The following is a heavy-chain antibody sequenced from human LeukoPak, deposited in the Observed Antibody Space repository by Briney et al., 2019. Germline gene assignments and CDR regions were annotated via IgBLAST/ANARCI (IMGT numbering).Heavy chain of an antibody. CDR3: ARDLGQYYDTSDNWFDP. J-gene: IGHJ5*02. CDR1: GFTFSKYW. CDR2: INSDGINT. V-gene: IGHV3-74*01. D-gene: IGHD3-22*01. Sequence: PGGSLRLSCAASGFTFSKYWMHWVGQAPGKRLVWVSRINSDGINTSYADSVKGRFTISRDNAKNTLNLQMNSLRAEDTAVYYCARDLGQYYDTSDNWFDPWGQGTLVTVSS.